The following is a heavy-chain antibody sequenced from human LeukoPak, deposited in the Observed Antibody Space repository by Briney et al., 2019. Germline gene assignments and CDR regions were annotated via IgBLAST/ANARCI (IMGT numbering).Heavy chain of an antibody. V-gene: IGHV3-48*04. Sequence: GGSLRLSCAASGFASISTSIHWVRQAPGKGREWLSYSSTVTGNIYYADSVKGRFTISRDNAKSSLNLQMSSLRAEDTAVYFCATTGNFYDMDVWGKGTTVTVSS. D-gene: IGHD1-1*01. J-gene: IGHJ6*03. CDR1: GFASISTS. CDR2: SSTVTGNI. CDR3: ATTGNFYDMDV.